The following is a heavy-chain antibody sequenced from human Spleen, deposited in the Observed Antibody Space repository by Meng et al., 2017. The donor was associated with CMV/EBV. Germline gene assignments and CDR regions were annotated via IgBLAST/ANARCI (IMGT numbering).Heavy chain of an antibody. CDR2: IYSGGST. CDR1: GFTVSNHY. J-gene: IGHJ4*02. V-gene: IGHV3-53*01. CDR3: ARGRNYQVDFDY. D-gene: IGHD1-7*01. Sequence: ETLSLTCAASGFTVSNHYMSWVRQAPGKGLGWVSLIYSGGSTYYADSVEGRFTISRDNSKNTLYLQMDSLRLEDTAIYYCARGRNYQVDFDYWGQGTLVTVSS.